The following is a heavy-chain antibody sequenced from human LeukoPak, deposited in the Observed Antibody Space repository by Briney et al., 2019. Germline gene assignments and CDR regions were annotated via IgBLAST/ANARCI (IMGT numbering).Heavy chain of an antibody. D-gene: IGHD5-12*01. CDR3: ARSEWLRWTYYMDV. CDR1: GGSISSGGYS. Sequence: PSETLSLTCAVSGGSISSGGYSWSWIRQPPGKGLEWIGRIYTSGSTNYNPSLKSRVTMSVDTSKNQFSLKLSSVTAADTAVYYCARSEWLRWTYYMDVWGKGTTVTVSS. J-gene: IGHJ6*03. V-gene: IGHV4-61*02. CDR2: IYTSGST.